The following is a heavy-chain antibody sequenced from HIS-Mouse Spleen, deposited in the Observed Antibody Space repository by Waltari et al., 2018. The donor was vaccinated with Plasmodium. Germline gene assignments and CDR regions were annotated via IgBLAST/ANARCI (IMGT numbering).Heavy chain of an antibody. CDR2: ISYDGSNK. J-gene: IGHJ4*02. D-gene: IGHD3-16*01. CDR3: AKAQGVINFDY. V-gene: IGHV3-30*18. Sequence: QVQLVESGGGVVQPGRSLRLSCAASGFTFSSCGMHWVRQAPGKGLGWVAFISYDGSNKYYADSVEGRFTISRDKSKNTLYLQMNSLRAEDTAVYYCAKAQGVINFDYWGQGTLVTVSS. CDR1: GFTFSSCG.